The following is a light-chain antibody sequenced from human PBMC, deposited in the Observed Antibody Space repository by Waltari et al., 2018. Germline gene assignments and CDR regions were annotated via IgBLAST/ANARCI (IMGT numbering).Light chain of an antibody. J-gene: IGLJ3*02. CDR2: LGGSGSS. V-gene: IGLV4-60*03. CDR3: ETWDSNTPV. CDR1: SGHSSYI. Sequence: QPVLTQSSSASASLGSSVKLTCTLSSGHSSYIIAWHQQQPGKAPRYLMKLGGSGSSNKGRGVPDRFSGSSSGADRYLTISNLQSEDEADYYCETWDSNTPVFGGGTKLTVL.